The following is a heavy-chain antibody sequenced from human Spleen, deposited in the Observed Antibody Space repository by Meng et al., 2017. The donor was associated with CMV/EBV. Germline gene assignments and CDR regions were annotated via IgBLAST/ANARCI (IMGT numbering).Heavy chain of an antibody. CDR2: IYYTGST. CDR1: GGSIGTYY. V-gene: IGHV4-59*12. J-gene: IGHJ4*02. Sequence: SETLSLTCSVSGGSIGTYYWSWIRQPPGKGLEWIGYIYYTGSTNYNPSLKSRVTISVDTSKNQLSLKLTSVTIADTAMYYCVRDRGYCTSSSCYGVYFDYWGQGTLVTVSS. CDR3: VRDRGYCTSSSCYGVYFDY. D-gene: IGHD2-2*01.